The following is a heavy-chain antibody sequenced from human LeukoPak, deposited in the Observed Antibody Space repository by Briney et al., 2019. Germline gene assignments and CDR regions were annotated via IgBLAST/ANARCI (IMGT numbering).Heavy chain of an antibody. V-gene: IGHV1-2*02. J-gene: IGHJ4*02. D-gene: IGHD5-18*01. Sequence: ASVKVSFTASGYTFTIYYIHWARQAPGQGVEWMGWINPNSGGTNYAQKFQGRVTMTRDTSISTAYMELTRLRSDDTAVYYCASGGYAYGFLDYWGQGTLVTVSS. CDR1: GYTFTIYY. CDR3: ASGGYAYGFLDY. CDR2: INPNSGGT.